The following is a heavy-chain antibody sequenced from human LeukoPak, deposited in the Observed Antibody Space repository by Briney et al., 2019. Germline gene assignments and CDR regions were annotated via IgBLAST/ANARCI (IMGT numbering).Heavy chain of an antibody. J-gene: IGHJ4*02. CDR3: SREDY. V-gene: IGHV1-2*02. CDR2: IHSNSGGT. Sequence: GASVKVSCKASGYTFTDYYIHWGRQAPGQGLEWMGWIHSNSGGTPYAQKFQGRVTMTRDTSISTINMELSSLTSDDTAVYYCSREDYWGQGTLVTVSS. CDR1: GYTFTDYY.